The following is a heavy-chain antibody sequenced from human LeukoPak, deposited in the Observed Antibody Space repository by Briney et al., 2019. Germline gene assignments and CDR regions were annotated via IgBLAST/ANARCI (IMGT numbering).Heavy chain of an antibody. CDR2: ISSNGGST. D-gene: IGHD6-19*01. J-gene: IGHJ5*02. CDR3: MKPYSSGWYGNWFDP. CDR1: GFTFSSYA. V-gene: IGHV3-64D*09. Sequence: PGGSLRLSCSASGFTFSSYAMHWVRQAPGKGLEYVSAISSNGGSTYYADSVKGRFTISRDNSKNTLYLQMSSLRAEDTAVYYCMKPYSSGWYGNWFDPWGQGTLVTVSS.